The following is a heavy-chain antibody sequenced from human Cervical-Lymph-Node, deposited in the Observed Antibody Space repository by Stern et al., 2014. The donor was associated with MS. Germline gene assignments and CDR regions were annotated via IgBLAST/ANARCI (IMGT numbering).Heavy chain of an antibody. D-gene: IGHD3-16*01. CDR3: ARGLMITFGGNTVHGYHGLDV. CDR2: MNPNSGKT. CDR1: GYTFTSYD. V-gene: IGHV1-8*01. J-gene: IGHJ6*02. Sequence: VQLVQSGAEVKKPGASVKVSCETSGYTFTSYDVSWVRQATGQGLEWMGWMNPNSGKTAYAPKFQGRVTMTRNTSISTAYMEMSSLSSEDTAVYYCARGLMITFGGNTVHGYHGLDVWGQGTTVTVS.